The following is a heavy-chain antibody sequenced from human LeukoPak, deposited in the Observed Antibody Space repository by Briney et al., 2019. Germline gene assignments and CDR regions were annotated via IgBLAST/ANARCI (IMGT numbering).Heavy chain of an antibody. CDR3: AKEKGPRLPFDY. Sequence: GGSLRLSCAASGFTFSSYGMNWVRQAPGKGLEWVSATSGSGDNTYYADSVKGRFTISRDNSKNTLYVQMNSLRAEDTAVYYCAKEKGPRLPFDYWGQGTLVTVSS. CDR2: TSGSGDNT. D-gene: IGHD5-12*01. V-gene: IGHV3-23*01. J-gene: IGHJ4*02. CDR1: GFTFSSYG.